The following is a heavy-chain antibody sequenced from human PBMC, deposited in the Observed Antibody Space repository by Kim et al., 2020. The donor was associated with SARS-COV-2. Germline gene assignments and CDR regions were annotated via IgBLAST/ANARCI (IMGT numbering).Heavy chain of an antibody. CDR2: IYYSGST. CDR1: GGSISSYY. CDR3: ARVVEGRWTPGYYDMDV. V-gene: IGHV4-59*13. J-gene: IGHJ6*02. Sequence: SETLSLTCTVSGGSISSYYWSWIRQPPGKGLEWIGYIYYSGSTNYNPSLKSRVTISVDTSKNQFSLKLSSVTAADTAVYYCARVVEGRWTPGYYDMDVWGQGTTVTVSS.